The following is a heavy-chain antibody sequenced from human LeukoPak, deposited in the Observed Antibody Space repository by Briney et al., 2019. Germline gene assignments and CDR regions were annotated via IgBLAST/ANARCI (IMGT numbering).Heavy chain of an antibody. CDR3: AKDRGRYSYGSVDY. J-gene: IGHJ4*02. CDR1: GFAFSSYA. Sequence: SGGSLGLSCAASGFAFSSYAISWVRQAPGKGLEWVSSISGSGGSTYYADSVKGRFTISRDNFKNTLYLQMNSLRVEDTAVYYCAKDRGRYSYGSVDYWGQGTLVTVSS. D-gene: IGHD5-12*01. CDR2: ISGSGGST. V-gene: IGHV3-23*01.